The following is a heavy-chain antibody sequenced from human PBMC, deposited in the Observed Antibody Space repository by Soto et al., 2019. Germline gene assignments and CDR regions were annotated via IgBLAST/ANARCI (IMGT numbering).Heavy chain of an antibody. J-gene: IGHJ6*02. V-gene: IGHV1-46*01. CDR1: GYTFTSYY. CDR3: ARDPYSSGWYGYYYYYDMDV. Sequence: ASVKVSCKASGYTFTSYYMHWVRQAPGQGLEWMGIINPSGGSTSYAQKFQGRVTMTRDTSTSTVYMELSSLRSEDTAVYYCARDPYSSGWYGYYYYYDMDVWGQGTKVTVSS. CDR2: INPSGGST. D-gene: IGHD6-19*01.